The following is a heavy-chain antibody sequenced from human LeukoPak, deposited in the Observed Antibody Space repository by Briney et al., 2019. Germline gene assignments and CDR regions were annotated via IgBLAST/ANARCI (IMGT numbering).Heavy chain of an antibody. Sequence: SETLSLTCTVSGGSMTNNTFYWGWIRQPPGKGLEWIGSIYHTGPTYYNPSLKSRVTISVDTSKNQFSLKLSSVTAADTAVYYCARVLIWFGQLQNWFDPWGPGTLVTVSS. V-gene: IGHV4-39*07. D-gene: IGHD3-10*01. CDR1: GGSMTNNTFY. CDR2: IYHTGPT. J-gene: IGHJ5*02. CDR3: ARVLIWFGQLQNWFDP.